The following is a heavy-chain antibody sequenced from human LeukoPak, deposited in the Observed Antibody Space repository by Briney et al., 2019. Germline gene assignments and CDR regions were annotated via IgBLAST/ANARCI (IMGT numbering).Heavy chain of an antibody. D-gene: IGHD6-19*01. CDR2: IYYSGST. J-gene: IGHJ4*02. Sequence: SETLSLTCTVSGGSISIYYWSWIRQPPGKGLEWIGYIYYSGSTNYNPSLKSRVTISVDTSKNQFSLKLSSVTAADTAVYYCARTQAVAGTVDYWGQGTLVTVSS. V-gene: IGHV4-59*01. CDR1: GGSISIYY. CDR3: ARTQAVAGTVDY.